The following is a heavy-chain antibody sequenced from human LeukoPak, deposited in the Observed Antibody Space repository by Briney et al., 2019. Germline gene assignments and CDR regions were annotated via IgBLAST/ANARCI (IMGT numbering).Heavy chain of an antibody. J-gene: IGHJ4*02. CDR2: SRNKAKSYTT. CDR3: TRSVAD. D-gene: IGHD4-23*01. Sequence: PGGSLRLSCAASGFTFSDHYMDWVRRAPGKGLEWVARSRNKAKSYTTEYAASVKGRFTISRDDSKNSLYLQMNSLKTEDTAVYYCTRSVADWGQGTLVTVSS. CDR1: GFTFSDHY. V-gene: IGHV3-72*01.